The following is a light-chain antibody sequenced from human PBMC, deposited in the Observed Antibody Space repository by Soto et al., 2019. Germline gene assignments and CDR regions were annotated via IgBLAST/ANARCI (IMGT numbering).Light chain of an antibody. CDR1: SSDIGAYNY. J-gene: IGLJ1*01. CDR2: EVN. Sequence: QSVLTQPPSASGPPGQSVTISCTGTSSDIGAYNYVSWYQQHPGKAPKLMIYEVNKRPSGVPDRFSGSKSGNTASLTVSGLRAGNKTDYSSSHCAGITTYAFG. V-gene: IGLV2-8*01. CDR3: SHCAGITTYA.